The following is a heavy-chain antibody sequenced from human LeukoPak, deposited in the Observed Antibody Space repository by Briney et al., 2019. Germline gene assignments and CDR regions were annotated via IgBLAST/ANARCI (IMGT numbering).Heavy chain of an antibody. D-gene: IGHD2-15*01. CDR1: GFTFSSYG. CDR2: ISSTGGTT. V-gene: IGHV3-23*01. Sequence: HSGGSLRLSCAASGFTFSSYGMSWVRQAPGEGLEWVSAISSTGGTTYYADSVKGRVTISRDNSKNPLYLQMNSLRAEDTAIYYCAKNGDRGAYCSGGSCYPYYYYYMDVWGKGTTVTISS. J-gene: IGHJ6*03. CDR3: AKNGDRGAYCSGGSCYPYYYYYMDV.